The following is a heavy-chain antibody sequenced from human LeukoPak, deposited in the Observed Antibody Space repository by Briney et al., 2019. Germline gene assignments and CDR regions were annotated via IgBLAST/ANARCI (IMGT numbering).Heavy chain of an antibody. V-gene: IGHV3-66*01. J-gene: IGHJ4*02. CDR3: ARADSSWSGYYFDY. CDR1: GFTVSSNY. CDR2: IYSGGST. Sequence: GGSLRLSCAASGFTVSSNYMSWVRQAPGKGLEWVSVIYSGGSTYYADSVKGRFTISRDNSKITLYLQMNSPRAEDTAVYYCARADSSWSGYYFDYWGQGTLVTVSS. D-gene: IGHD6-13*01.